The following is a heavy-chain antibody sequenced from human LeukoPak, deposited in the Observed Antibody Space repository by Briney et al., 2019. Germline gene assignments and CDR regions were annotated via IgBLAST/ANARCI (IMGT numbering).Heavy chain of an antibody. Sequence: PSETLSLTCAVFGGSFDGYYWSWIRQPPGKGLEWIGEITYDGSTNYNPSLKSRVTISVDTSKNQFSLKLSSVTAADTAVYYCARALYDSSGYRSYYYMDVWGKGTTVTISS. V-gene: IGHV4-34*01. CDR1: GGSFDGYY. CDR2: ITYDGST. D-gene: IGHD3-22*01. J-gene: IGHJ6*03. CDR3: ARALYDSSGYRSYYYMDV.